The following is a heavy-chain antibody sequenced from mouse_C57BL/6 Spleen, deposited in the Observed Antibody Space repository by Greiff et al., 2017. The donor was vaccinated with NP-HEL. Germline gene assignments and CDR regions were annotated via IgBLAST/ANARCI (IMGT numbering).Heavy chain of an antibody. CDR3: ARCTTVVATDYAMDY. J-gene: IGHJ4*01. D-gene: IGHD1-1*01. CDR1: GYTFTSYW. V-gene: IGHV1-53*01. CDR2: INPSNGGT. Sequence: QVQLQQPGTELVKPGASVKLSCKASGYTFTSYWMHWVKQRPGQGLEWIGNINPSNGGTNYNEKFKSKATLTVDKSSSTAYMQLSSLTSEDSAVYYCARCTTVVATDYAMDYWGQGTSVTVSS.